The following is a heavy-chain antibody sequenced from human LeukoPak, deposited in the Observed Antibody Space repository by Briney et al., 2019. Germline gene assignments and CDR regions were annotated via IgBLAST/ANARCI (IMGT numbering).Heavy chain of an antibody. V-gene: IGHV3-7*04. J-gene: IGHJ4*02. CDR1: GFTFSSYW. D-gene: IGHD3-9*01. Sequence: GGSLRLSCAASGFTFSSYWMNWVRQAPGKGLEWVANIKQDGSEKYYVGSVKGRFTISRDNAKNSLYLQMNSLRAEDTAVYYCARVNYDILTGYLSYFDYWGQGTLVTVSS. CDR2: IKQDGSEK. CDR3: ARVNYDILTGYLSYFDY.